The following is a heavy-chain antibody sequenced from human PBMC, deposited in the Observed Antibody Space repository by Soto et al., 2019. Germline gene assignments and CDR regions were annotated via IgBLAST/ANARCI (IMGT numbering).Heavy chain of an antibody. V-gene: IGHV3-21*01. J-gene: IGHJ4*02. CDR3: ARGPSYYGSGSYYYFDF. Sequence: PGGSLRLSCAASGFTFTSSSMNWVRQAPGKELEWVSSISGTSDYIDYADSVKGRFTISRDNAKNSLYLQMNGLRAEDTAVYYCARGPSYYGSGSYYYFDFWGQGTLVTVSS. CDR2: ISGTSDYI. D-gene: IGHD3-10*01. CDR1: GFTFTSSS.